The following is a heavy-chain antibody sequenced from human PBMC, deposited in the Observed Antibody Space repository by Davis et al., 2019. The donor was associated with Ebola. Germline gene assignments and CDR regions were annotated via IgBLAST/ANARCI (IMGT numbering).Heavy chain of an antibody. J-gene: IGHJ4*02. CDR3: ARDRRFGEPTLLDY. CDR2: ISSSSNTI. Sequence: GESLKISCSASGFIFSSYSMNWVRQAPGKGLEWISFISSSSNTIYYADSVKGRCTISRDNAKNSVYLEIIGLRGEDTAVYYCARDRRFGEPTLLDYWGQGILVTVSS. CDR1: GFIFSSYS. V-gene: IGHV3-48*01. D-gene: IGHD3-10*01.